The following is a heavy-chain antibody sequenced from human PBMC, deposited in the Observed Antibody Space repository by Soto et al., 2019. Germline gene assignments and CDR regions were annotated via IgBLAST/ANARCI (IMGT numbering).Heavy chain of an antibody. V-gene: IGHV4-34*01. CDR2: INHRGSA. CDR1: GGSFRGYY. J-gene: IGHJ6*02. Sequence: QVQLQQWGAGLLKPSETLSLTCAVYGGSFRGYYWSWIRQPPGKGLEWIGEINHRGSANYNPSVTSRVTIPVDTSKNQFSLKLNSVTAADTAMYYCARGSRVKIPAATGRDYYYHGLDVWAQGTAVTVSS. D-gene: IGHD1-26*01. CDR3: ARGSRVKIPAATGRDYYYHGLDV.